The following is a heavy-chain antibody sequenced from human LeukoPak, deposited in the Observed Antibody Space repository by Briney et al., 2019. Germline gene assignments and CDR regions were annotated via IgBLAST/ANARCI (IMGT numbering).Heavy chain of an antibody. V-gene: IGHV3-21*04. CDR2: ISSSSSYI. J-gene: IGHJ6*02. CDR1: GFTFSNYA. D-gene: IGHD5-18*01. Sequence: PGGSLRLSCAASGFTFSNYAMHWVRQAPGKGLEWVSSISSSSSYIYYADSVKGRFTISRDNSKNTLYLQMNSLRAEDTAVYYCAKGNRGYSYGYGDVWGQGTTVTVSS. CDR3: AKGNRGYSYGYGDV.